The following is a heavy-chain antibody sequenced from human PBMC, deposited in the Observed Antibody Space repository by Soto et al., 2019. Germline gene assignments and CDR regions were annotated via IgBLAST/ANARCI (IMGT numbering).Heavy chain of an antibody. CDR2: ISSSSSTI. CDR1: GFTFSSYS. V-gene: IGHV3-48*01. D-gene: IGHD2-2*01. Sequence: EVQLVESGGGLVQPGGSLRLSCAASGFTFSSYSMNWVRQAPGKGLEWVSYISSSSSTIYYADSVKGRFTISRDNAKNSMYLQMNSLRAEDTAVYYCARDGIFDDIVVVPAAIHFDYWGQGTLVTVSS. CDR3: ARDGIFDDIVVVPAAIHFDY. J-gene: IGHJ4*02.